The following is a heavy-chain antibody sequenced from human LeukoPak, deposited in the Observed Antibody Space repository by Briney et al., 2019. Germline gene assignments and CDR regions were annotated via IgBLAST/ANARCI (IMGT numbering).Heavy chain of an antibody. CDR2: INPNSGGT. Sequence: ASVKVSCKASGYTFTGYYMHWVRQAPGQGLEWMGWINPNSGGTNYAQKFQGRVTMTRDTSISTAYMELSRLRSDDTAVYYCARASAWFGELFYAFDIWGQGTMVTVSS. CDR1: GYTFTGYY. CDR3: ARASAWFGELFYAFDI. V-gene: IGHV1-2*02. J-gene: IGHJ3*02. D-gene: IGHD3-10*01.